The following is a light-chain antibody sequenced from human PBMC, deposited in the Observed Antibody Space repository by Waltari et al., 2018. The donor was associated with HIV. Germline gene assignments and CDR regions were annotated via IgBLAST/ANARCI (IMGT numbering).Light chain of an antibody. Sequence: DIQMTKSPSSLSASVGERATITCQASQDISNYLNWYQQKPGRAPNLLIYDASNLEGGVPSRFSGSASGTDFTLTISSLQPEDSATYYCQQYDDLQLTFGGGTKVEIK. CDR3: QQYDDLQLT. V-gene: IGKV1-33*01. CDR1: QDISNY. CDR2: DAS. J-gene: IGKJ4*01.